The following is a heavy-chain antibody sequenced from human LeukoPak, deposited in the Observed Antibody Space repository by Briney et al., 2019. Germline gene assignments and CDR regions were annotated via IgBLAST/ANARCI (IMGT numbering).Heavy chain of an antibody. J-gene: IGHJ4*02. V-gene: IGHV6-1*01. D-gene: IGHD3-22*01. CDR2: TYFRSKWIY. CDR3: ARAGRGYYDY. Sequence: SQTLSLTCAISGDSFSSNSATWHWLRQSPSRGLEWLARTYFRSKWIYDSAPSLKSRLTISPDTSKNQFALQLNSVTPEDTAVYFCARAGRGYYDYWGQGTLATVSS. CDR1: GDSFSSNSAT.